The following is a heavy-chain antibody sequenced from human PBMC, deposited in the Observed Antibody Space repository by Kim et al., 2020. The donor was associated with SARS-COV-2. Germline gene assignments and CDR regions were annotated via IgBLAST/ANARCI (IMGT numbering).Heavy chain of an antibody. V-gene: IGHV1-69*13. Sequence: SVKVSCKASGGTFSSYAISWVRQAPGQGLEWMGGIIPIFGTANYAQKFQGRVTITADESTNTAYMELSSLRSEDTAVYYCARDLVPNYGSGSYYNNYYYGMDVWGQGTTVTVSS. CDR3: ARDLVPNYGSGSYYNNYYYGMDV. J-gene: IGHJ6*02. CDR1: GGTFSSYA. CDR2: IIPIFGTA. D-gene: IGHD3-10*01.